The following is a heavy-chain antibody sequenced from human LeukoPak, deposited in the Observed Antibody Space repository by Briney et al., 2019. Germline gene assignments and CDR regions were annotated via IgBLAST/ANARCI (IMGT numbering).Heavy chain of an antibody. V-gene: IGHV1-2*02. J-gene: IGHJ4*02. D-gene: IGHD2-21*01. Sequence: ASVKVSCTASGYTFTDYYMHWVRQAPGPGLEWMGWINPNSGGTDYAQKFQGRVTLFRDTSISTAYMELSRLTSDDTAVYYCARGRYCGETTCSDFDSWGQGTLVTVSS. CDR1: GYTFTDYY. CDR2: INPNSGGT. CDR3: ARGRYCGETTCSDFDS.